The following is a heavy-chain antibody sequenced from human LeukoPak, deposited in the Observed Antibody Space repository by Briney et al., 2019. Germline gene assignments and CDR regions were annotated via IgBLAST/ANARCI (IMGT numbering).Heavy chain of an antibody. Sequence: SETLSLTCTVSGGSLSSSSYFWGWIRQPPGRGLEWIGSIYYSGSTYYNPSLKSRVTISVDTSKNQFSLKLSSVTAADTAFYYCARAIYYDILTGGYWYFDLWGRGTLVTVSS. V-gene: IGHV4-39*07. J-gene: IGHJ2*01. CDR1: GGSLSSSSYF. D-gene: IGHD3-9*01. CDR2: IYYSGST. CDR3: ARAIYYDILTGGYWYFDL.